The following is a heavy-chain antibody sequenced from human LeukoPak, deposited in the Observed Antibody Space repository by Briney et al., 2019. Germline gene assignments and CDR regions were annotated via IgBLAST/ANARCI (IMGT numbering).Heavy chain of an antibody. CDR3: ARAVISFGAAVAKGFDC. D-gene: IGHD3-16*01. CDR1: GGSTSSYY. V-gene: IGHV4-59*01. CDR2: IYYSGST. J-gene: IGHJ4*02. Sequence: SETLSLTCTVSGGSTSSYYWSWIRQPPGKGLEWIGYIYYSGSTDYNPSLKSRVTMSLDTSKNQFSLKLSSVTAADTALYYCARAVISFGAAVAKGFDCWGQGTLVTVSS.